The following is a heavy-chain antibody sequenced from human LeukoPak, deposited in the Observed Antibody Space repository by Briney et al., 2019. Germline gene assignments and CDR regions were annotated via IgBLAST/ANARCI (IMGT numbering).Heavy chain of an antibody. V-gene: IGHV5-51*01. CDR2: VYPDNSKT. CDR3: ARLSGGSALRSDAFHI. D-gene: IGHD1-26*01. CDR1: GYTFTIYW. J-gene: IGHJ3*02. Sequence: GESLKISCKGSGYTFTIYWIAWVRQMPGKGLEWMGIVYPDNSKTIYSPSFQGQVTISADKSINTAYLQWSSLKASDTAIYYCARLSGGSALRSDAFHIWGQGTVVAVSS.